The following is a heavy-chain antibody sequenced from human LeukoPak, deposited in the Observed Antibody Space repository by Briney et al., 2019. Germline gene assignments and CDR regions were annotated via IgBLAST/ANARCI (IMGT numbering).Heavy chain of an antibody. V-gene: IGHV4-59*08. J-gene: IGHJ5*02. CDR1: GGSISIYY. Sequence: SETLSLTCTVSGGSISIYYWSWIRQPPGKGLEWIGYIYYSGSTNYNPSLKSRVTISVDTSKNQFSLKLSSVTAADTAVYYCASNPLKSGDWFDPWGQGTLVTVSS. CDR2: IYYSGST. D-gene: IGHD3-10*01. CDR3: ASNPLKSGDWFDP.